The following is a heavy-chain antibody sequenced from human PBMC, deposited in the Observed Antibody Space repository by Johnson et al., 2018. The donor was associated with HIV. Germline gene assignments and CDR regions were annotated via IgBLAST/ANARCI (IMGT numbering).Heavy chain of an antibody. CDR1: EFTFSNYA. Sequence: VHLVESGGGVVQPGRSLRLSCAASEFTFSNYAMHWVRQAPGKGLEWVAVVPDDGDNKYYADSVKGRFTISRDNSKNTLYLQMNSLRAEDTAIYYWARGQLGLLDDALDIWGQGTMVTLSS. J-gene: IGHJ3*02. V-gene: IGHV3-30-3*01. CDR2: VPDDGDNK. CDR3: ARGQLGLLDDALDI. D-gene: IGHD5-18*01.